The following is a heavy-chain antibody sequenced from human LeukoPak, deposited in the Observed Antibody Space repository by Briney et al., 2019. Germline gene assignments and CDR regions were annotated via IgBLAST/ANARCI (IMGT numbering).Heavy chain of an antibody. J-gene: IGHJ4*02. Sequence: PSEPLSLTCAVFDGSFSGYYWSWIRQPPGKGLDWIGEFNHRGSTNYNPSLKSQVTISVDTCKHQFSLKLSSVTAADTAVYYCARGGPITIFGVVIPHYFDYWGQGTLVTVSS. CDR1: DGSFSGYY. CDR3: ARGGPITIFGVVIPHYFDY. D-gene: IGHD3-3*01. V-gene: IGHV4-34*01. CDR2: FNHRGST.